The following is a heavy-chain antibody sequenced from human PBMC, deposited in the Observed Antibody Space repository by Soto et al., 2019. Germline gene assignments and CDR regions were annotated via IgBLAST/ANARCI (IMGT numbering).Heavy chain of an antibody. CDR3: ARDYDGLDY. J-gene: IGHJ4*02. Sequence: SETLSLTCYFSSVSITSSNWCTWVRQPPGKGLEWLGKISHSGTVNYNATLRSRVTISVDKPKNQLSLKLMSVTAADTAVYYCARDYDGLDYWGPGILVTVSS. D-gene: IGHD3-16*01. CDR1: SVSITSSNW. CDR2: ISHSGTV. V-gene: IGHV4-4*02.